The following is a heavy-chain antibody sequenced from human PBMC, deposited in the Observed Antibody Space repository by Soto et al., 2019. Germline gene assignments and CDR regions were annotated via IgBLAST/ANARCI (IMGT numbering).Heavy chain of an antibody. V-gene: IGHV4-39*01. Sequence: QLQLQESGPGLVKPSETLSLTCTVSGGSISSSSYYWGWIRQPPGKGLEWIGSIYYSGSTYYNPSLKSRVTISVDTSKNQFSLKLSSVTAADTAVYYCARHIVVRIYGMDVWGQGTTVTVSS. CDR3: ARHIVVRIYGMDV. J-gene: IGHJ6*02. CDR1: GGSISSSSYY. CDR2: IYYSGST. D-gene: IGHD2-15*01.